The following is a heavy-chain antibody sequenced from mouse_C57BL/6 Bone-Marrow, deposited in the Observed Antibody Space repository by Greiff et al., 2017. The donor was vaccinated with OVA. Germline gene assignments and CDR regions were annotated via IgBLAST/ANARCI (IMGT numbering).Heavy chain of an antibody. CDR1: GFSLTSYG. CDR2: IWSGGST. CDR3: ARKLGRGRLGWFAY. V-gene: IGHV2-2*01. J-gene: IGHJ3*01. Sequence: VKLMESGPGLVQPSQSLSITCTVSGFSLTSYGVHWVRQSPGKGLEWLGVIWSGGSTDYNAAFISRLSISKDNSKSQVFFKMNSLQADDTAIYYCARKLGRGRLGWFAYWGQGTLVTVSA. D-gene: IGHD4-1*01.